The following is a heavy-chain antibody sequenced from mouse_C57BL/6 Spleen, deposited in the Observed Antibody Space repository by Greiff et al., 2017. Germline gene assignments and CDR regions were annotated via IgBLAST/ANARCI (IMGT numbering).Heavy chain of an antibody. Sequence: QVQLKQPGAELVRPGSSVKLSCKASGYTFTSYWMDWVKQRPGQGLEWIGNIYPSDSETHYNQKFKDKATLTVDKSSSTAYMQLSSLTSEDSAVYYCARENDPSWFAYWGQGTLVTVSA. J-gene: IGHJ3*01. V-gene: IGHV1-61*01. CDR1: GYTFTSYW. CDR3: ARENDPSWFAY. D-gene: IGHD2-3*01. CDR2: IYPSDSET.